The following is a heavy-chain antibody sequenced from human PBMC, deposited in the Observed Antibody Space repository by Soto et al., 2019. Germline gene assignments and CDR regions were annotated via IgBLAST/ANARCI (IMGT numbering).Heavy chain of an antibody. CDR2: INAGNGNT. Sequence: GASVTVSCKESGYTFASCASHWVRQAPGQRLEWMGRINAGNGNTKYSQKFQGRVTITRDTSASTAYMELSSLRSEDTAVYYCARSIVVVTALDYWGQGTLVTVSS. CDR3: ARSIVVVTALDY. V-gene: IGHV1-3*01. D-gene: IGHD2-21*02. CDR1: GYTFASCA. J-gene: IGHJ4*02.